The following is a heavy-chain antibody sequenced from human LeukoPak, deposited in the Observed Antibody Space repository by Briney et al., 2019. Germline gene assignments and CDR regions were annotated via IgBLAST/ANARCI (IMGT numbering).Heavy chain of an antibody. D-gene: IGHD2-21*01. J-gene: IGHJ6*02. V-gene: IGHV3-30*18. Sequence: GGSLRLSCAASGFTFSNYAMHWVRQAPGKGLEWVAVISYDGSNKYYADSVMGRFTISRDDSKNTLYLQMNSLRTGDTAVYYCAKEGVSYYYHGTDVWGQGTTVTVSS. CDR2: ISYDGSNK. CDR3: AKEGVSYYYHGTDV. CDR1: GFTFSNYA.